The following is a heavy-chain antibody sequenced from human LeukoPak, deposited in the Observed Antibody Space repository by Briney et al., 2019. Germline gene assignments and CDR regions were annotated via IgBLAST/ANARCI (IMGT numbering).Heavy chain of an antibody. J-gene: IGHJ4*02. CDR3: ARDATLNTNFDY. CDR2: TKPDGSAE. Sequence: GGSLRLSCAAWGFTFRIYWMGWVRQARGKGLEWVANTKPDGSAEYYADAVRGRFTTSRDNDNNFLYLQMNSLRAEDTAVYYCARDATLNTNFDYWGQGTLVTVSS. CDR1: GFTFRIYW. V-gene: IGHV3-7*01. D-gene: IGHD2-15*01.